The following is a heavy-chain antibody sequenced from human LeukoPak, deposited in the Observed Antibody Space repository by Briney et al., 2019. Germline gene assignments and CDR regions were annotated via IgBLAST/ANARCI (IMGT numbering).Heavy chain of an antibody. V-gene: IGHV1-18*01. J-gene: IGHJ6*03. CDR1: GYTFTSYG. Sequence: ASVKVSCKASGYTFTSYGISWVRQAPGQGLEWMGWISAYNGNTNYAQKLQGRVTMTTDTSTSTAYMELRSLRSDDTAVYYCAREWYSSSWYQSYYYYYMDVWGKGTTVTVSS. D-gene: IGHD6-13*01. CDR2: ISAYNGNT. CDR3: AREWYSSSWYQSYYYYYMDV.